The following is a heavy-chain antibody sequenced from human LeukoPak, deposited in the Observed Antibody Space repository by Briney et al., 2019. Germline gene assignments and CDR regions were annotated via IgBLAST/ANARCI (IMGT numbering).Heavy chain of an antibody. Sequence: SETLSLTCTVSGGSISSGGYYWSWIRQHPGKGLEWIGYIYYSGSTYYNPSLKSRVTISVDTSKNQFSLKLSSVTAADTAVYYCARGHVVTMIVVVIQPFDYWGQGTLVTVSS. J-gene: IGHJ4*02. CDR3: ARGHVVTMIVVVIQPFDY. CDR1: GGSISSGGYY. V-gene: IGHV4-31*03. CDR2: IYYSGST. D-gene: IGHD3-22*01.